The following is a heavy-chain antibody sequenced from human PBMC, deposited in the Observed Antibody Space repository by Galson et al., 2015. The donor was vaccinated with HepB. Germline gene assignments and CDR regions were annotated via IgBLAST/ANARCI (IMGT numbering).Heavy chain of an antibody. CDR1: GYTFTSYY. V-gene: IGHV1-46*03. CDR3: ARDYYGSGSYFQADAFDI. Sequence: SVKVSCKASGYTFTSYYMHWVRQAPGQGLEWMGIINPSGGSTSYAQKFQGRVTMTRDTSTSTVYMELSSLRSEDTAVYYCARDYYGSGSYFQADAFDIWGQGTMVTVSS. J-gene: IGHJ3*02. D-gene: IGHD3-10*01. CDR2: INPSGGST.